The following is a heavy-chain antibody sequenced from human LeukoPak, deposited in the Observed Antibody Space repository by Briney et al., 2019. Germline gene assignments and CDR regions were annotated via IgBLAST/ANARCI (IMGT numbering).Heavy chain of an antibody. Sequence: EASVKVSCKTSGYYFSDYYMHWVRQAPGQGLEWMGWINPNSGGTSSAQKFQGRVTMTRDTSITTVYMEVNWLTSDDTAIYYCARADRLDGGPYLIGPWGQGTLVTVSS. CDR1: GYYFSDYY. CDR2: INPNSGGT. J-gene: IGHJ5*02. D-gene: IGHD2-21*01. CDR3: ARADRLDGGPYLIGP. V-gene: IGHV1-2*02.